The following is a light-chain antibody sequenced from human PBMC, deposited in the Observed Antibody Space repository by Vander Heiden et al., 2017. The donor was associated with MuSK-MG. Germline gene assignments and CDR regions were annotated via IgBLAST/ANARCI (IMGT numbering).Light chain of an antibody. J-gene: IGKJ2*01. CDR3: QQRSNWPPYT. V-gene: IGKV3-11*01. CDR1: QSVSSY. Sequence: EIVLTQSPATLSLSPGERATLSCRASQSVSSYLAWYQQKPGQAPRLIIYDASSRATGIPARFSGSGSGTDFTPTISSLEPEDFAVYYCQQRSNWPPYTFGQGTKLEIK. CDR2: DAS.